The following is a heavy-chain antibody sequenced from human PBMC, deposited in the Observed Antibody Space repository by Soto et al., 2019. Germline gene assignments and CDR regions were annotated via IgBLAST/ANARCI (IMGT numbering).Heavy chain of an antibody. D-gene: IGHD2-15*01. CDR3: VKAAAGGNYFHY. J-gene: IGHJ4*02. CDR1: GYTFSNYW. V-gene: IGHV5-51*01. CDR2: IYPFDADV. Sequence: GESLKISCKASGYTFSNYWIGWVRQMPGQGLEWMGIIYPFDADVRYGPAFQGQVTISADESSTTAYLQWSRLKASDSAMYYCVKAAAGGNYFHYWGQGTLVTVSS.